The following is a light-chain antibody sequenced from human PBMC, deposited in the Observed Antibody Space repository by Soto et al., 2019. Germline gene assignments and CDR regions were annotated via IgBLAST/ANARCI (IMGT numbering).Light chain of an antibody. CDR1: SSNIGNNY. CDR2: DNN. J-gene: IGLJ7*01. Sequence: QSVLTQPPSVSAAPGQTVTISCSGSSSNIGNNYVSWYQQLPGTAPKLLIYDNNKRPSGITDRFSGSKSSTSATLGITGLQTGDEADYYCGTWDSRLSARAVFGGGTQLTVL. CDR3: GTWDSRLSARAV. V-gene: IGLV1-51*01.